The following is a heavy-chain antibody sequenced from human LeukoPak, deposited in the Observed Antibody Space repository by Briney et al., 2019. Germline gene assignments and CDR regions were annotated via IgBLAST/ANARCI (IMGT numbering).Heavy chain of an antibody. Sequence: SETLSLTCSVSGASISSYYWTWIRQPPGKELEWIGYIYYTGNTNYNPSLKSRVTISVDKSKNQFSLKLSSVTAADTAVYYCASKRYGYVYWGQGTLVTVSS. V-gene: IGHV4-59*12. CDR3: ASKRYGYVY. CDR2: IYYTGNT. J-gene: IGHJ4*02. D-gene: IGHD5-18*01. CDR1: GASISSYY.